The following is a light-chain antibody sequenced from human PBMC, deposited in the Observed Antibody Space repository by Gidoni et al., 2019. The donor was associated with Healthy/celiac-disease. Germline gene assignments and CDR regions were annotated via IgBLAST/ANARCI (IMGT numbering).Light chain of an antibody. J-gene: IGKJ5*01. Sequence: EIVLTQSPATLSLSPGERATLSCRASQSVSSYLAWYQQKPGQAPRLLIYDASNRATGIPARFSGSGSGTDFTLTISSLEPEDFAVYYCQQRSNLPPITFXQXTRLEIK. CDR1: QSVSSY. V-gene: IGKV3-11*01. CDR3: QQRSNLPPIT. CDR2: DAS.